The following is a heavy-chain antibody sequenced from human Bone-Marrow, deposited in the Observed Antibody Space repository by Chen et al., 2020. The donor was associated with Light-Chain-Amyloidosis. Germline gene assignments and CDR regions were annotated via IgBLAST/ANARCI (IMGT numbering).Heavy chain of an antibody. CDR1: GGSIRSSSYY. J-gene: IGHJ4*02. CDR2: IYYSGST. D-gene: IGHD1-26*01. CDR3: ARPQGVGATPFDY. Sequence: QLQLQESGPGLVKPSETLSLTCTVSGGSIRSSSYYWGWIRQPPGKGLEWIGSIYYSGSTYYNPSLKSRVTISVDTSKNQFSLKLSSVTAADTAVYYCARPQGVGATPFDYWGQGTLVTVSS. V-gene: IGHV4-39*01.